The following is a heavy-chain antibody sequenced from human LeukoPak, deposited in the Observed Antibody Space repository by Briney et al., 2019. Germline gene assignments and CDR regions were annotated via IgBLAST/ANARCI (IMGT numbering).Heavy chain of an antibody. J-gene: IGHJ4*02. CDR3: ARENWYLDS. CDR2: SKSQTDGGTT. D-gene: IGHD1-1*01. V-gene: IGHV3-15*05. Sequence: PGGSLRLSCAASGFTFTNAWMSWVRQAPGKGLEWVGRSKSQTDGGTTDYAAPVKGRFTISRDNAKSTLYLQMNSLRAEDTAVYYCARENWYLDSWGQGTLVTVSS. CDR1: GFTFTNAW.